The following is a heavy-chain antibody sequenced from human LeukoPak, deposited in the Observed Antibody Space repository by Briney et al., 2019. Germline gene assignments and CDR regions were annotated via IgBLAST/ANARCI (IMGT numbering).Heavy chain of an antibody. CDR1: GGSISSGDYY. J-gene: IGHJ1*01. V-gene: IGHV4-30-4*08. D-gene: IGHD5-18*01. CDR3: ARDTVDTAMVQH. CDR2: IYYSGST. Sequence: SQTLSLTCTVSGGSISSGDYYWSWIRQPPRKGLEWIGYIYYSGSTYYNPSLKSRVSISLDTSKNQFSLKLSSVTAADTAVYYCARDTVDTAMVQHWGQGTLVTVSS.